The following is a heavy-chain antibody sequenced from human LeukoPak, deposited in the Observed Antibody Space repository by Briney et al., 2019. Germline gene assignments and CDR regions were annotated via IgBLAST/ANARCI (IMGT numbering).Heavy chain of an antibody. Sequence: PSETLSLTCTVSSYSISSGYYWGWIRQPPGKGLEWIGSIYHSGSTYYNPSLKSRVTISVDTSKNQFSLKLNSVTAADTAVYYCARVPHGETIFGVVLYWFDPWGQGTLATVSS. CDR3: ARVPHGETIFGVVLYWFDP. V-gene: IGHV4-38-2*02. CDR1: SYSISSGYY. CDR2: IYHSGST. D-gene: IGHD3-3*01. J-gene: IGHJ5*02.